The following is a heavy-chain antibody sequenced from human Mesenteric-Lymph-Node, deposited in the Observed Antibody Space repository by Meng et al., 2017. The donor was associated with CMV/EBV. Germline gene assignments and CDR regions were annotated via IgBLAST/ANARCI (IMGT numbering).Heavy chain of an antibody. J-gene: IGHJ3*02. CDR3: AILRGDYDFWSGSHDAFDI. D-gene: IGHD3-3*01. V-gene: IGHV1-18*01. CDR2: ISAYNGNT. CDR1: TYTLKRYD. Sequence: ASVKVSCKASTYTLKRYDVNWVRQALGQGLEWMGWISAYNGNTNYAQKLQGRVTMTTDTSTSTAYMELRSLRSDDTAVYYCAILRGDYDFWSGSHDAFDIWGQGTMVTVSS.